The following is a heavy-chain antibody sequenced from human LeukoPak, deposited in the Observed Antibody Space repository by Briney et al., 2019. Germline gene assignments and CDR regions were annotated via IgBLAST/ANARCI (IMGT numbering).Heavy chain of an antibody. CDR3: ARPFDSSGYYYGMGV. J-gene: IGHJ6*02. CDR1: GYTFISYG. D-gene: IGHD3-22*01. Sequence: ASVKVSCKASGYTFISYGISWVRQAPGQGLEWMGWISAYNGNTNYAQKLQGRVTMTTDTSTSTAYMELSSLRSEDTAVYYCARPFDSSGYYYGMGVWGQGTTVTVSS. CDR2: ISAYNGNT. V-gene: IGHV1-18*01.